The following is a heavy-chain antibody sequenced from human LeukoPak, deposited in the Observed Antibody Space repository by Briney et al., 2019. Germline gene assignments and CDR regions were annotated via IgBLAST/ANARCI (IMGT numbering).Heavy chain of an antibody. CDR1: GGSNSSTINH. V-gene: IGHV4-39*01. CDR2: IYYSGST. D-gene: IGHD2-8*01. J-gene: IGHJ3*02. CDR3: ARHPTFCTNGACYTEGFDI. Sequence: PSETLSPTCTVSGGSNSSTINHWGWIRQPPGKGLEWIATIYYSGSTYYNPSLKSRVTIFVDMSKTQFSLRLSSVTAADTAVYYCARHPTFCTNGACYTEGFDIWGQETKVTVSS.